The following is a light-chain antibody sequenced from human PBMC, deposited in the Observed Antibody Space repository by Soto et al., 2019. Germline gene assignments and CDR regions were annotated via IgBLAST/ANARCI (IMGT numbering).Light chain of an antibody. V-gene: IGKV3-20*01. J-gene: IGKJ3*01. CDR3: LQYGSSSFT. Sequence: EIVLTQSPGTLSLSPGERATLSCRASQSGSSTYLAWYQQKPGQAPRLLIYGASSRATDIPDRFSGSGSGTDFTLTISRLEPEDFAVYYCLQYGSSSFTFGPGTKVDIK. CDR1: QSGSSTY. CDR2: GAS.